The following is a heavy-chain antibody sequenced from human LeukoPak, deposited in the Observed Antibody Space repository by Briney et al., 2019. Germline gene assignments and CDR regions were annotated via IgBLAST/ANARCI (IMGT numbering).Heavy chain of an antibody. Sequence: GGSLRLSCAASGFTVSSNYMSWVRQAPGKGLEWVSIIHSTGSTYYADSVKGRFTISRDNSKNTLYLQMNSLRAEDTAVYYCARSRYCSGGSCYSGFVYWGQGTLVTVSS. D-gene: IGHD2-15*01. CDR2: IHSTGST. CDR1: GFTVSSNY. V-gene: IGHV3-66*01. CDR3: ARSRYCSGGSCYSGFVY. J-gene: IGHJ4*02.